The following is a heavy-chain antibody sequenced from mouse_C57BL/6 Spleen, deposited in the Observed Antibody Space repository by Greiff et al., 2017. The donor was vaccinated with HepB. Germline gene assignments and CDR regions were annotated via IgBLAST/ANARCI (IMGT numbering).Heavy chain of an antibody. CDR3: ARSITTVHYYAMDY. CDR2: INPSNGGT. J-gene: IGHJ4*01. CDR1: GYTFTSYW. V-gene: IGHV1-53*01. D-gene: IGHD1-1*01. Sequence: VQLQQSGTELVKPGASVKLSCKASGYTFTSYWMHWVKQRPGQGLEWIGNINPSNGGTNYNEKFKSKATLTVDKSSSTAYMQLSSLTSEDSAVYYRARSITTVHYYAMDYWGQGTSVTVSS.